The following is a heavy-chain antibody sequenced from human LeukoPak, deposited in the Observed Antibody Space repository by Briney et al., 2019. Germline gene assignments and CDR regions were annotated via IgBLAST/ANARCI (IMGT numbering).Heavy chain of an antibody. V-gene: IGHV3-66*01. J-gene: IGHJ4*02. Sequence: GGSLRLSCAASGFTVSSNYMSWVRQAPGKGLEWVSVIYSGGSTYYADSVKGRFTISRDNAKNSLYLQMNSLRAEDTAVYYCARDRSIAVAGRNFDYWGQGTLVTVSS. CDR2: IYSGGST. D-gene: IGHD6-19*01. CDR3: ARDRSIAVAGRNFDY. CDR1: GFTVSSNY.